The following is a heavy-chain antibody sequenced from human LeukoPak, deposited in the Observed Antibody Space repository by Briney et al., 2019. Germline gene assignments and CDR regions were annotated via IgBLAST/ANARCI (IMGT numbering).Heavy chain of an antibody. J-gene: IGHJ3*02. Sequence: SETLSLTCTVSGGSISSYYWNWIRQPPGKGLEWIGYTYYSGTTKYNPSLKSRVTISADTSKNQFSLKLRSLTAADTAVYYCARHLGVAVAADAFDIWGQGTMVTVSS. D-gene: IGHD6-19*01. CDR3: ARHLGVAVAADAFDI. CDR1: GGSISSYY. CDR2: TYYSGTT. V-gene: IGHV4-59*08.